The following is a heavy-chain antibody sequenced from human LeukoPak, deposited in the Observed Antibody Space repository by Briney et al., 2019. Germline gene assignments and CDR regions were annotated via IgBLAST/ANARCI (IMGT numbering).Heavy chain of an antibody. V-gene: IGHV5-51*01. CDR3: ASVTLAEAGHGAFDI. CDR1: GYSFTSYW. D-gene: IGHD6-19*01. CDR2: IYPGDSDT. Sequence: GESLKISCKGSGYSFTSYWIGWVRQMPGKGLEWMGIIYPGDSDTRYSPSFQGQVTISADKSISTAYLRWSSLKASDTAMYYCASVTLAEAGHGAFDIWGQGTMVTVSS. J-gene: IGHJ3*02.